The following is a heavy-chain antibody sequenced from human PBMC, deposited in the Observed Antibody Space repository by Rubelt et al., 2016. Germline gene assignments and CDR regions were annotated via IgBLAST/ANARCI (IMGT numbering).Heavy chain of an antibody. CDR2: IHPDRST. J-gene: IGHJ4*02. CDR1: GFTLSDRW. Sequence: EAEMVESGGGLVRPGGSLRLSCAASGFTLSDRWMHWVRQAPGKGLAWVSGIHPDRSTRYADSVKGRCTKLRENAKNTVYLQTDSLGVEEMAVYYCASPPTVPSDWGQRTLVTVSS. V-gene: IGHV3-74*01. CDR3: ASPPTVPSD. D-gene: IGHD1-26*01.